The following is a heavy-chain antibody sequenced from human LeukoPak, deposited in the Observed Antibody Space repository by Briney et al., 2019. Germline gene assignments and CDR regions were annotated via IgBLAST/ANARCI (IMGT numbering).Heavy chain of an antibody. CDR2: MKQDGSGK. CDR1: GFTFSNYW. D-gene: IGHD6-13*01. J-gene: IGHJ4*02. Sequence: GGSLRLSCEASGFTFSNYWMSWVRQAPGKGLEWVANMKQDGSGKYYADSVKGRFTISRDNAKNSLYLQMNSLRAEDTALYYCARDHVIASAGNDYWGQGTLVTASS. V-gene: IGHV3-7*01. CDR3: ARDHVIASAGNDY.